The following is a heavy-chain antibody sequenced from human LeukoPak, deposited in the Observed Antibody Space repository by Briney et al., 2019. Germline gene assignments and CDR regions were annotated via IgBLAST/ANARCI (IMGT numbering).Heavy chain of an antibody. CDR3: ARYCSSTSCYTFGYYYVDV. Sequence: SQTLSLTCTVSGVSISSGGYYWSWIRQPPGKGLEWIGYIYHSGSTYYNPSLKSRVTISVDRSKNQFSLKLSSVTAADTAVYYCARYCSSTSCYTFGYYYVDVWGKGTTVTVSS. V-gene: IGHV4-30-2*01. CDR2: IYHSGST. CDR1: GVSISSGGYY. D-gene: IGHD2-2*02. J-gene: IGHJ6*03.